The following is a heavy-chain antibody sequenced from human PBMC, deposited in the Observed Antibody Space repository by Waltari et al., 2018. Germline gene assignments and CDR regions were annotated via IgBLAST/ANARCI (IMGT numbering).Heavy chain of an antibody. Sequence: QVQLVQSGAEVKKPGSSVKVSCKASGGTFSSYTISWVRQAPGQGLEWMGGIIPMFGTPNYEQKFQGRFTISRDDSKNSLYLQMNSLKPEDTAVYYCARVSQYDSSTDYFDYWGQGTLVTVSS. V-gene: IGHV1-69*19. CDR1: GGTFSSYT. D-gene: IGHD3-22*01. CDR2: IIPMFGTP. CDR3: ARVSQYDSSTDYFDY. J-gene: IGHJ4*02.